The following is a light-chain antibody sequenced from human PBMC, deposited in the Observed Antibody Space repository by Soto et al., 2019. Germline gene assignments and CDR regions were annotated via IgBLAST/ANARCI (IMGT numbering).Light chain of an antibody. CDR1: QSGTSDD. CDR3: QHYGTSPGT. Sequence: EIVLTQSPATLSLSPGERATLSCRASQSGTSDDLAWYQQKPGLAPRLLIFGASNRATGIPDRFSGSGSGTDFTLTISRLEPEDFVVYYCQHYGTSPGTFGQGTRLDIK. CDR2: GAS. J-gene: IGKJ5*01. V-gene: IGKV3-20*01.